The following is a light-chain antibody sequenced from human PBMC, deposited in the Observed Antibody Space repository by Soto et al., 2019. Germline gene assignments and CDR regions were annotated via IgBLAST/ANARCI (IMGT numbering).Light chain of an antibody. CDR3: QQRSNWPPH. V-gene: IGKV3-11*01. Sequence: IVLTQYKGTLSLSPGERATLSCRASQSVSSYLAWYQQKPGQAPRLLIYDASNRATGIPARFSGSGSGTDFTLTISSLEPEDFAVYYCQQRSNWPPHFGQGARLAIK. J-gene: IGKJ5*01. CDR1: QSVSSY. CDR2: DAS.